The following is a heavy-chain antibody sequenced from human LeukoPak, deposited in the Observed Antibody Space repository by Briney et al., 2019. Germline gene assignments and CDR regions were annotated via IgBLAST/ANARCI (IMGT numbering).Heavy chain of an antibody. D-gene: IGHD3-10*01. J-gene: IGHJ4*02. CDR3: ARGYGSGEQFHFDF. Sequence: ASVKVSCKASGYTFTNYYIHWVRQAPGQGLEWMGRNNPSGGSTRYAQKFQGRLSMTRDTSTSTVYMDLSSLRSEDTAVYFCARGYGSGEQFHFDFWGQGTLVTVSS. CDR2: NNPSGGST. V-gene: IGHV1-46*01. CDR1: GYTFTNYY.